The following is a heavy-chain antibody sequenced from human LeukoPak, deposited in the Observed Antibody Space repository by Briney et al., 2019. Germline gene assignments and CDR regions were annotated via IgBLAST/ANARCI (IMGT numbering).Heavy chain of an antibody. D-gene: IGHD2-2*01. CDR2: IYTSGST. V-gene: IGHV4-4*07. CDR1: GGSISSYY. J-gene: IGHJ6*03. CDR3: ARVPIVVVPAAMEEYYYYYYMDV. Sequence: SETPSLTCTVSGGSISSYYWSWIRQPAGKGLEWIGRIYTSGSTNYNPSLKSRVTMSVDTSKNQFSLKLSSVTAADTAVYYCARVPIVVVPAAMEEYYYYYYMDVWGKETTVTVSS.